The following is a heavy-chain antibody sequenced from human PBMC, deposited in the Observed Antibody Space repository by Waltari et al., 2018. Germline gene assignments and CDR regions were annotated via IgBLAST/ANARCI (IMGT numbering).Heavy chain of an antibody. V-gene: IGHV3-11*01. CDR2: ISSSGSTI. D-gene: IGHD3-10*01. CDR3: ARSDGSGSYYNGDDAFDI. CDR1: GFTFRDYY. J-gene: IGHJ3*02. Sequence: QVQLVESGGGLVKPGGSLRLSCAASGFTFRDYYMRWIRQAPGKGLEWVSYISSSGSTIYYADSVKGRFTISRDNAKNSLYLQMNSLRAEDTAVYYCARSDGSGSYYNGDDAFDIWGQGTMVTVSS.